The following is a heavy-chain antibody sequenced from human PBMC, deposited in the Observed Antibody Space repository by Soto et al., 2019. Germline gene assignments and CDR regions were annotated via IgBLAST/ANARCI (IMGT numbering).Heavy chain of an antibody. CDR3: ARAHRDRQLVWWFDT. J-gene: IGHJ5*02. V-gene: IGHV4-34*01. Sequence: PXETLSLTCSVYGWSFSGYYWSWIRQPPGKGLEWIGEINHSGSTNYNPSLKSRVTISVDTSKNQFSLKLSSVTAADTAVYYCARAHRDRQLVWWFDTWGQGTLVTVSS. CDR2: INHSGST. CDR1: GWSFSGYY. D-gene: IGHD6-13*01.